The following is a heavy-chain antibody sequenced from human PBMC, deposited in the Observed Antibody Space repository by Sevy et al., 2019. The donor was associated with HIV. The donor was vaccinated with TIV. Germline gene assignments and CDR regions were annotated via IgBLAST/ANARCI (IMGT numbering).Heavy chain of an antibody. Sequence: GESLKISCAASGFTFSSYGMHWVRQAPGKGLEWVAFIRYDGSNKYYADSVKGRFTISRENSKNTLYLQMNSLRAEDTVGYYCAKDLGESITMVQGDGAFDIWGQGTMVTVSS. V-gene: IGHV3-30*02. CDR3: AKDLGESITMVQGDGAFDI. CDR1: GFTFSSYG. CDR2: IRYDGSNK. D-gene: IGHD3-10*01. J-gene: IGHJ3*02.